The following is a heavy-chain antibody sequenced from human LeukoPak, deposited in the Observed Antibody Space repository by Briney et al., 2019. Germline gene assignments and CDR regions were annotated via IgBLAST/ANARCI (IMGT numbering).Heavy chain of an antibody. D-gene: IGHD6-19*01. V-gene: IGHV4-59*08. CDR3: ARHGYSSGWYGACNI. Sequence: SETLSLTCTVSDGTISGYFWSWFRQPPGKGLEWIGYIYYSGTTPYSPSPKSRATIPVATSKTKFSLNLSSVTASETAVYSCARHGYSSGWYGACNIWGQGTMVTVSS. CDR1: DGTISGYF. J-gene: IGHJ3*02. CDR2: IYYSGTT.